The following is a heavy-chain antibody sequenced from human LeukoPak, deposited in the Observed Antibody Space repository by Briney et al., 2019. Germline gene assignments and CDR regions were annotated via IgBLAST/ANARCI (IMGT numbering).Heavy chain of an antibody. CDR1: GGTLSSYA. D-gene: IGHD3-10*01. J-gene: IGHJ3*02. Sequence: ASVKVSCKASGGTLSSYAISWVRQAPGQGLEWMGGIIPIFGTANYAQKFQGRVTITADESTSTAYMELSSLRSEDTAVYYCARGPTGLGDAFDIWGQGTMVTVSS. V-gene: IGHV1-69*13. CDR2: IIPIFGTA. CDR3: ARGPTGLGDAFDI.